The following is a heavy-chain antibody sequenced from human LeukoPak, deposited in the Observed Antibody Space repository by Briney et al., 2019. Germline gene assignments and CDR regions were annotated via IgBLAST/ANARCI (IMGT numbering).Heavy chain of an antibody. J-gene: IGHJ3*02. V-gene: IGHV3-48*03. CDR1: GFKFDDYG. CDR2: ISSSGSTI. Sequence: GGSLRLSCAASGFKFDDYGMSWVRQAPGKGLEWVSYISSSGSTIYYADSVKGRFTISRDNAKNSLYLQMNSLRAEDTAVYYCARDRSDAFDIWGQGTMVTVSS. CDR3: ARDRSDAFDI.